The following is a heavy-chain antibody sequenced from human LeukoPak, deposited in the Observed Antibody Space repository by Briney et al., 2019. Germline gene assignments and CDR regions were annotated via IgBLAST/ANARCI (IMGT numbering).Heavy chain of an antibody. CDR3: AREGGYDILTGYYRKFDY. J-gene: IGHJ4*02. CDR1: GYTFTSYD. Sequence: ASVKVSCKASGYTFTSYDINWVRQAPGQGLEWMGRINPNSGGTNYAQKFQGRVTMTRDTSISTAYMELSRLRSDDTAVYYCAREGGYDILTGYYRKFDYWGQGTLVTVSS. V-gene: IGHV1-2*06. CDR2: INPNSGGT. D-gene: IGHD3-9*01.